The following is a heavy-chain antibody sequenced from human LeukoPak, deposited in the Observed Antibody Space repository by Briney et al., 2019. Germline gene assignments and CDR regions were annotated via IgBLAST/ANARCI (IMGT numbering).Heavy chain of an antibody. CDR2: INHSGST. J-gene: IGHJ4*02. Sequence: PSGTLSLTCAVYGGSFSGYYWSWIRQPPGKGLEWIGEINHSGSTNYNPSLKSRVTISVDTSKNQFSLKLGSVTAADTAVYYCARGKVRGVTKYWGQGTLVTVSS. CDR1: GGSFSGYY. D-gene: IGHD3-10*01. V-gene: IGHV4-34*01. CDR3: ARGKVRGVTKY.